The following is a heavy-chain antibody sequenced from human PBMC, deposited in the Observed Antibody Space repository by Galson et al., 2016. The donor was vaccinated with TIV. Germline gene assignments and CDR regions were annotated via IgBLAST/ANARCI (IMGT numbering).Heavy chain of an antibody. V-gene: IGHV1-8*02. CDR3: ARSGDYGDY. J-gene: IGHJ4*02. CDR2: MNPNSGKT. D-gene: IGHD4-17*01. Sequence: SVKVSCKASGYTFTSYDINWVRQATGQGLEWMGWMNPNSGKTGYAQKFRGRFTMTRNTSVRTAYMELSSLRSEETAVYYCARSGDYGDYWGQGTLVTVSS. CDR1: GYTFTSYD.